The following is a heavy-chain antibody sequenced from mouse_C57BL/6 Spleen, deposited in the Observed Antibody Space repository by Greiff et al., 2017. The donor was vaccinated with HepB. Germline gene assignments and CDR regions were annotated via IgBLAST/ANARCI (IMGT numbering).Heavy chain of an antibody. CDR2: IWSGGST. J-gene: IGHJ1*03. CDR1: GSSLTSYG. Sequence: VQLQQSGPGLVQPSPRLSITCPVSGSSLTSYGVHWVRQSPGKGLEWLGVIWSGGSTDYNAAFISRLSTSKDNSKGQVFLKMNRLQADDTAIYYCASHDYYGNSYWYFDVWGTGTTVTVSS. D-gene: IGHD2-1*01. V-gene: IGHV2-2*01. CDR3: ASHDYYGNSYWYFDV.